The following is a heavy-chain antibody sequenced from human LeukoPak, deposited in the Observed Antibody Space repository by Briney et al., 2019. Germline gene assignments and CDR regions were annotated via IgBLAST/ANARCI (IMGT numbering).Heavy chain of an antibody. Sequence: ASVKVSCKTSGYPFTTWEINWVRQAAGQGLEWMGWVHPKSGNTAYAQKFQGRVTMTRDTSISTAYMEVSGLRSDDTAVYFCARGPRNDPWGQGTLVTVSS. CDR3: ARGPRNDP. J-gene: IGHJ5*02. D-gene: IGHD1-14*01. V-gene: IGHV1-8*01. CDR2: VHPKSGNT. CDR1: GYPFTTWE.